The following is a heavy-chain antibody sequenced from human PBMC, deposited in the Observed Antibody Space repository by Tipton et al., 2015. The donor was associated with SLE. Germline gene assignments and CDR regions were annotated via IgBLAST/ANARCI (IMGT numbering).Heavy chain of an antibody. V-gene: IGHV3-43*01. Sequence: SLRLSCAASGFSFEDYKMHWVRQAPGKGLEWVSLITWDGDTTHYADLVKGRFTISRDNSKNSLFLQMDRLTAEDTALYYCSKGGSYSAFDTWGQGTMVTV. CDR2: ITWDGDTT. CDR1: GFSFEDYK. CDR3: SKGGSYSAFDT. J-gene: IGHJ3*02. D-gene: IGHD1-26*01.